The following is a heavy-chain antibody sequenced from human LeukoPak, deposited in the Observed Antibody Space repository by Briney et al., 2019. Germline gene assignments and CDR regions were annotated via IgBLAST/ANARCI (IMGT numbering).Heavy chain of an antibody. J-gene: IGHJ3*02. D-gene: IGHD3-22*01. CDR3: ARGGDVTVIVVVIPDPFDI. Sequence: ASVKVSCKASGYTFTSYAMHWVRQAPGQRLEWMGWINAGNGNTKYSQKFQGRVTITRDTSASTAYMELSNLRPEDTAMYYCARGGDVTVIVVVIPDPFDIWGQGTMVTVSS. CDR2: INAGNGNT. CDR1: GYTFTSYA. V-gene: IGHV1-3*01.